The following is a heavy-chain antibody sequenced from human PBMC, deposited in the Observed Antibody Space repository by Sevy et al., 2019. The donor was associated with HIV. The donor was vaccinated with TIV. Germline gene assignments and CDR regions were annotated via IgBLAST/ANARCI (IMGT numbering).Heavy chain of an antibody. CDR1: GGSISSYY. CDR3: AREITMVRGVTKYYWFDP. J-gene: IGHJ5*02. V-gene: IGHV4-59*01. CDR2: IYYSGST. D-gene: IGHD3-10*01. Sequence: SETLSLTCTVSGGSISSYYWSWIRQPPGKGLEWIGYIYYSGSTNYNPSLKSRVTISVDTSKNQFSPKLSSVTAADTAMYYCAREITMVRGVTKYYWFDPWGQGTLVTVSS.